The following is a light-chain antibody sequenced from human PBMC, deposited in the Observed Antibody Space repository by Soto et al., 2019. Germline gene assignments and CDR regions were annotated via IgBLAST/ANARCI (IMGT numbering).Light chain of an antibody. Sequence: QSALTQPASVSGSPGQSITISCTGTNKDIGLHDFVSWHQQHPGKAPKFIIYGISNRPSGVSNRFSGSKSGNTASLTISGLQVDDEAHYYCSSYTSTVTGVFGGGTKLTVL. CDR1: NKDIGLHDF. CDR3: SSYTSTVTGV. CDR2: GIS. V-gene: IGLV2-14*01. J-gene: IGLJ3*02.